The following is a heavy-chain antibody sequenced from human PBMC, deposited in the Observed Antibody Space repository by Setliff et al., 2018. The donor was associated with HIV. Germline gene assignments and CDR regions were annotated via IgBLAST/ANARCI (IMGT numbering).Heavy chain of an antibody. V-gene: IGHV3-7*03. D-gene: IGHD5-18*01. CDR3: ARDDSNGNTDAFDI. Sequence: GGSLRLSCAASGFTFSAHGMHWVRQAPGKGLEWVANIKQDGSENYFVDSVKGRFTISRDNPKNSLYLQMTSLRAEDTAVYYCARDDSNGNTDAFDIWGQGTTVTVSS. CDR2: IKQDGSEN. J-gene: IGHJ3*02. CDR1: GFTFSAHG.